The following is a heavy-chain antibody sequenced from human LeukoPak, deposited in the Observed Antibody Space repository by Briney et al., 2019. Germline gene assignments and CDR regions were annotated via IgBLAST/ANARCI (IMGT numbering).Heavy chain of an antibody. J-gene: IGHJ3*02. CDR3: AREDPYDSSGSDSDAFDI. CDR2: ISSSSSYI. D-gene: IGHD3-22*01. Sequence: PGGSLRLSCAASRFTFSNYAMSWVRQAPEKGLEWVSSISSSSSYIYYADSVKGRFTISRDNAKNSLYLQMNSLRAEDTAVYYCAREDPYDSSGSDSDAFDIWGQGTMVSVSS. CDR1: RFTFSNYA. V-gene: IGHV3-21*01.